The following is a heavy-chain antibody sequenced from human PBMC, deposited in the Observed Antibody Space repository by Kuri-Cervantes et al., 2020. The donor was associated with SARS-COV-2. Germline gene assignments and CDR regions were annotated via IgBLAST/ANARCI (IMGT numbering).Heavy chain of an antibody. Sequence: GGSLRLSCAASGFTFRSSHMNWVRQAPGKGLEWISSISDWSLNNYYADSVKGRFNISRDNAKNSLFLQMNSLRVEDTAVYYCTRDRRRYSGDTSHFYMDVWGTGTTVTVSS. CDR1: GFTFRSSH. V-gene: IGHV3-48*01. CDR3: TRDRRRYSGDTSHFYMDV. D-gene: IGHD5-12*01. J-gene: IGHJ6*03. CDR2: ISDWSLNN.